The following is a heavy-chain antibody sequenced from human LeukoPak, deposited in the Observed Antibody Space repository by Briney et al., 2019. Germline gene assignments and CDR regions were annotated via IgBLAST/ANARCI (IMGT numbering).Heavy chain of an antibody. D-gene: IGHD4-17*01. CDR3: AKRTVTTSGDDY. Sequence: GGSLRLSCVASGFSFSDYGMSWFRQPPGKGLEWVSSVSGGGTTTYYADSVKGRFTISRDNSKNTLYLQMNSLRVEDAAIYYCAKRTVTTSGDDYWGQGALVTVSS. J-gene: IGHJ4*02. CDR2: VSGGGTTT. V-gene: IGHV3-23*01. CDR1: GFSFSDYG.